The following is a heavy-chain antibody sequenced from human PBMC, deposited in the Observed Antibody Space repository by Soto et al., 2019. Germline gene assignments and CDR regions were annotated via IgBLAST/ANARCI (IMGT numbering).Heavy chain of an antibody. Sequence: GGSLRLSCAASGFTFSAYPMSCVRQAPGEGLEWVSSISGSGDSIYEADSVKGRSTISRDNAKNTRYLHMESLRVEDTATYYCVKDLQGPGTWGPGTLVTVSS. CDR1: GFTFSAYP. V-gene: IGHV3-23*01. CDR3: VKDLQGPGT. D-gene: IGHD1-7*01. CDR2: ISGSGDSI. J-gene: IGHJ4*02.